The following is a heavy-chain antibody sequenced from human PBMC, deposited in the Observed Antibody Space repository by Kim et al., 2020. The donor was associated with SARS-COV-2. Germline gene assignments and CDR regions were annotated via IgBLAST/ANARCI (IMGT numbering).Heavy chain of an antibody. CDR3: ARYLAVAGPLAYYYYGMDG. D-gene: IGHD6-19*01. Sequence: SETLSLTCAVYGGSFSGYYWSWIRQPPGKGLEWFGEIKYSGSTNSNPSLKSRATISVDTSKNQFPLKLSSVTAADTAVYYGARYLAVAGPLAYYYYGMDGSGQGTTVTVSS. J-gene: IGHJ6*02. CDR2: IKYSGST. CDR1: GGSFSGYY. V-gene: IGHV4-34*01.